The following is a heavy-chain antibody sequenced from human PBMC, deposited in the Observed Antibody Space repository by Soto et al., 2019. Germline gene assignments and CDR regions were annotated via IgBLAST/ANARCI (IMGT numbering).Heavy chain of an antibody. CDR2: IYYSGSS. CDR3: ARGGARWHGYFES. CDR1: VGSISGDYY. Sequence: PSETLSLTCSFSVGSISGDYYWSWIRQSPEKGLEWIGYIYYSGSSYSNPALQSRLSMSLDTSKNQFSLKLRSVTAADTAVYYCARGGARWHGYFESLGRGALVIVSS. V-gene: IGHV4-30-4*08. D-gene: IGHD2-15*01. J-gene: IGHJ4*02.